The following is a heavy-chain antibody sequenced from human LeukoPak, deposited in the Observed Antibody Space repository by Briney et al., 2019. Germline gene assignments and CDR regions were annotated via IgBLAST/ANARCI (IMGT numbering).Heavy chain of an antibody. CDR3: AKSGRNWAYLEY. CDR1: GFTLSNYG. V-gene: IGHV3-33*06. D-gene: IGHD7-27*01. Sequence: PGRSLRLSCAVSGFTLSNYGMHWVRQAPGRGREWVAVIWYDGTNKYYADSVRGRFTISRDSSKNTLYLQMNSLRAEDTAVYYCAKSGRNWAYLEYWGQGTLVTVSS. J-gene: IGHJ4*02. CDR2: IWYDGTNK.